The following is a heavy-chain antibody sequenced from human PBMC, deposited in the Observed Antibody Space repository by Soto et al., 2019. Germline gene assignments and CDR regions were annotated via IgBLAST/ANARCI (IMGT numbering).Heavy chain of an antibody. CDR3: ARKPMTGSQSGAFDI. V-gene: IGHV3-21*06. CDR2: IKSDSSSL. J-gene: IGHJ3*02. CDR1: GFTFSTYL. Sequence: VQLVESGGGLVEPGGSLRLSCAASGFTFSTYLMNWVRQAPGKGLEWVSSIKSDSSSLYYADSVKGRFTISRDNCKNSLHLQMNSLRVEDTAMYFCARKPMTGSQSGAFDIWGQGTMVTVSS. D-gene: IGHD3-9*01.